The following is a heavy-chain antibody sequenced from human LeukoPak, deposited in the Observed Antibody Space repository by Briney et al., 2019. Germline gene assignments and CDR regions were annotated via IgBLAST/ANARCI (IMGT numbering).Heavy chain of an antibody. CDR3: AREGWFGELGYYYGMDV. J-gene: IGHJ6*02. D-gene: IGHD3-10*01. V-gene: IGHV1-18*01. CDR1: GYTFTSYG. CDR2: ISAYNGNT. Sequence: ASVKVSCKASGYTFTSYGISWVRQAPGQGLEWMGWISAYNGNTNYAQKLQGRVTMTTDTSTSTAYMELRSLRSDDTAVYYCAREGWFGELGYYYGMDVWGQGTTVTVSS.